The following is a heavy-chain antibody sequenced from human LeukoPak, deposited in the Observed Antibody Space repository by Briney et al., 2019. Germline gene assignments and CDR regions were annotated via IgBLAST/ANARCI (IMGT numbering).Heavy chain of an antibody. V-gene: IGHV1-18*01. CDR3: ARDQRYSSGWHLQPSFDY. J-gene: IGHJ4*02. CDR2: ISAYNGNT. D-gene: IGHD6-19*01. CDR1: GYTFTSYG. Sequence: GASVKVSCKASGYTFTSYGISWVRQAPGQGLEWMGWISAYNGNTNYAQKLQGRVTMTTDTSTSTAYMELRSLRSDDTAVYYCARDQRYSSGWHLQPSFDYWGQGTLVTVSS.